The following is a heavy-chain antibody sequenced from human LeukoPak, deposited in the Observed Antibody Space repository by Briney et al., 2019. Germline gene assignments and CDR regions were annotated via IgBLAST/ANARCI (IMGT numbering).Heavy chain of an antibody. CDR2: MNPNSGNT. CDR1: GYTFTTYD. V-gene: IGHV1-8*01. D-gene: IGHD3-10*01. Sequence: GASGKVSCKASGYTFTTYDINWVRQATGQGLEWMGWMNPNSGNTGYAQKFQGRVTMTRNTSISTAYMELSSLRSEDTAVYYCARDITMVRGTTNRDFWGQGTLVTVSS. J-gene: IGHJ4*02. CDR3: ARDITMVRGTTNRDF.